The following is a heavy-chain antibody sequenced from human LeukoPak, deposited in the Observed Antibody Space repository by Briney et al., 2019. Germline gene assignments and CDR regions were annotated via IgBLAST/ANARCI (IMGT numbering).Heavy chain of an antibody. CDR1: GDSINSGSYY. CDR2: IYSSGNT. Sequence: SETLSLTCTVSGDSINSGSYYWTWIRQPPGKGLEWTGYIYSSGNTNYNPSLNSRVTISLDTSKNQFSLMLRSLTAADTAVYYCARRYTASPGERFDYWGQGTLVTVSS. D-gene: IGHD2-2*02. V-gene: IGHV4-61*01. CDR3: ARRYTASPGERFDY. J-gene: IGHJ4*02.